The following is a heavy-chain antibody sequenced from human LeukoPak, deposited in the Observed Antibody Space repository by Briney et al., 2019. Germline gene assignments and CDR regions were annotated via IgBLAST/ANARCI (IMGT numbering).Heavy chain of an antibody. J-gene: IGHJ4*02. CDR3: ARSRGASGYYWVDY. CDR1: GFTFRSYA. Sequence: GGSLRLSCAASGFTFRSYAIHWVRQAPGKGLGWVALISSDGRKTYYADSVRGRSTLSRDNSKNTLFLQMNSLRDEDTAVYYCARSRGASGYYWVDYWGQGTLVTVSS. CDR2: ISSDGRKT. D-gene: IGHD3-22*01. V-gene: IGHV3-30*04.